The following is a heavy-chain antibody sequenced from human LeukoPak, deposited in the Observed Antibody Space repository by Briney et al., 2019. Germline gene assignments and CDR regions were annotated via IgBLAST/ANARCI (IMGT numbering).Heavy chain of an antibody. J-gene: IGHJ5*02. V-gene: IGHV1-69*06. CDR1: GGTFSSYA. D-gene: IGHD2-8*01. CDR3: ARGGWMVYGHWSDP. Sequence: ASVKVSCKASGGTFSSYAISWVRQAPGQGLEWMGGIIPIFGTANYAQKFQGRVTITADKSTSTAYMGLSSLRSEDTAVYYCARGGWMVYGHWSDPWGQGTLVTVSS. CDR2: IIPIFGTA.